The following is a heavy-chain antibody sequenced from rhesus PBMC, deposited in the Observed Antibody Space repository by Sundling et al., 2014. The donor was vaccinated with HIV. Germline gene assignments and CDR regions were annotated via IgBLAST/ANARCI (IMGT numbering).Heavy chain of an antibody. CDR3: AKASTAFATGGLDS. Sequence: QVQLQESGPGLVKPSETLSLTCAVSGGSISSSNWWSWIRQSPGKGLEWIGSIFGSGGSTDYNPSLKSRVSISTDTSKKQFSLKLNSVTAADTAVYFCAKASTAFATGGLDSWGQGVAVTVSS. CDR2: IFGSGGST. V-gene: IGHV4-93*01. J-gene: IGHJ6*01. CDR1: GGSISSSNW. D-gene: IGHD6-25*01.